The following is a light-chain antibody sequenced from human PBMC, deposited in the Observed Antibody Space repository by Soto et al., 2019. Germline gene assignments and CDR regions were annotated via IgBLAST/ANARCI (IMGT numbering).Light chain of an antibody. CDR1: QTISSW. CDR3: QHSKSEPEA. V-gene: IGKV1-5*03. CDR2: KAS. J-gene: IGKJ1*01. Sequence: DISMTQSPATLCRSRGETVTITSRASQTISSWLAWYQQKPGKAPKLLIYKASTLKSGVPSRFSGSGSGTYFTVILSSLQPDDFATYYCQHSKSEPEAFGEGTKVDIK.